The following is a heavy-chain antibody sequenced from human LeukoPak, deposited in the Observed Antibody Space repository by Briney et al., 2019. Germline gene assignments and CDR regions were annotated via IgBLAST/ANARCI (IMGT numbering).Heavy chain of an antibody. J-gene: IGHJ3*01. CDR2: ISFSGDNS. Sequence: GGSLRLSCAASGSNFRDAAMTWVRQAPGKGLEWVSLISFSGDNSYYADPVKGRFTISRDNSKNTLSLQMNSLRVEDTAIYYCAKDIQLSTWGLGTMVTVSS. D-gene: IGHD5-24*01. CDR3: AKDIQLST. V-gene: IGHV3-23*01. CDR1: GSNFRDAA.